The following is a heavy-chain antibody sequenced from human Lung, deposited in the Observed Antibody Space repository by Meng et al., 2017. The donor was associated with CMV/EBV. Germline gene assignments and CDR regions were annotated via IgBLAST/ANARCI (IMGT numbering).Heavy chain of an antibody. CDR1: GYTFTNYY. CDR3: ARVLGQLVSPYGRAV. V-gene: IGHV1-46*01. D-gene: IGHD6-13*01. J-gene: IGHJ6*02. CDR2: INPSGGST. Sequence: ASVXVSXKASGYTFTNYYMHWVRQAPGQGLEWMGVINPSGGSTTYAQKFQGRLTMTRDTSTSTVYMELSSLKSEDTAMYYCARVLGQLVSPYGRAVWGQGTXVTVSS.